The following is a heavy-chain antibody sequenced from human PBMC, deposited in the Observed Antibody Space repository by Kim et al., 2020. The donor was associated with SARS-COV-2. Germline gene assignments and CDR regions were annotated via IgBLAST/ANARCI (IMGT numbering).Heavy chain of an antibody. J-gene: IGHJ4*02. CDR1: GYTFTSYA. V-gene: IGHV7-4-1*02. Sequence: ASVKVSCKASGYTFTSYAMNWVRQAPGQGLEWMGWINTNTGNPTYAQGFTGRFVFSLDTSVSTAYLQISSLKAEDTAVYYCARAHTKFNPSWAKGVMVRGVSLCREWGQGTLVTVSS. D-gene: IGHD3-10*01. CDR2: INTNTGNP. CDR3: ARAHTKFNPSWAKGVMVRGVSLCRE.